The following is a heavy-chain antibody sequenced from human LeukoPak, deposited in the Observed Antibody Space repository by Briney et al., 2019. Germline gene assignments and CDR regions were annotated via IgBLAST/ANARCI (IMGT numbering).Heavy chain of an antibody. CDR3: ARGGVVTAMGTRYWYFDL. J-gene: IGHJ2*01. V-gene: IGHV4-59*01. Sequence: PSETLSLTCTVSGGSISSYYWSWIRQPPGKGLEWIGYIYYSGSTNYNPSLKSRVTISVDTSKNQSSLKLSSVTAADTAVYYCARGGVVTAMGTRYWYFDLWGRGTLVTVSS. D-gene: IGHD2-21*02. CDR2: IYYSGST. CDR1: GGSISSYY.